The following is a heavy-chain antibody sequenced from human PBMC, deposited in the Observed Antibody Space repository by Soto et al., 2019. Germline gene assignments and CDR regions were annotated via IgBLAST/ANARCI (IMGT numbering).Heavy chain of an antibody. V-gene: IGHV3-30-3*01. CDR3: GRGVFYYYASSGYSPDS. Sequence: GGSLRLSCEGSGFTSSSYVMHWVRQAPGKGLEWVALISFDGSKKNYADSVKGRFTISRDNSKNMMYLHMNSLRPEDTAVYSCGRGVFYYYASSGYSPDSWGQGTLVTVSS. D-gene: IGHD3-22*01. CDR1: GFTSSSYV. CDR2: ISFDGSKK. J-gene: IGHJ4*02.